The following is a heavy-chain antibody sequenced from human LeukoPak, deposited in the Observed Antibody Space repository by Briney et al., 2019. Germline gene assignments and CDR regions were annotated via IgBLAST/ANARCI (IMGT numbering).Heavy chain of an antibody. CDR3: ARATPGPSSSRRYFDY. CDR1: GFTVSSNY. CDR2: IYSGGST. J-gene: IGHJ4*02. V-gene: IGHV3-53*04. Sequence: GGSLRLSCAASGFTVSSNYMSWVRQAPGKGLEWVSVIYSGGSTYYADSVKGRLTISRHNSKNTLYLQMNSLRAEDTAVYYCARATPGPSSSRRYFDYWGQGTLVTVSS. D-gene: IGHD6-13*01.